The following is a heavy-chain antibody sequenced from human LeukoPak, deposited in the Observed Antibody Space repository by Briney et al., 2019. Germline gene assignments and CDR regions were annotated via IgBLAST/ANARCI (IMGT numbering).Heavy chain of an antibody. V-gene: IGHV3-7*01. CDR3: ARVGYSSGWYRGDAFDI. CDR1: GFTFSIYW. D-gene: IGHD6-19*01. Sequence: GGSLRLSCAASGFTFSIYWMSWVRQAPGKGLEWVANIKQDGSEKYYVDSVKGRFTISRDNAKNSLYLQMNSLRAEDTAVYYCARVGYSSGWYRGDAFDIWGQGTMVTFSS. CDR2: IKQDGSEK. J-gene: IGHJ3*02.